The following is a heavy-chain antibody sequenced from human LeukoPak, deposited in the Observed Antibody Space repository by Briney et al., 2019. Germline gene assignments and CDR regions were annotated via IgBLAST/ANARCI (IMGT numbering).Heavy chain of an antibody. CDR1: GFTFNNYA. J-gene: IGHJ4*02. V-gene: IGHV3-64*01. CDR2: ISSNGVAT. Sequence: GGSLRLSCAASGFTFNNYAMHWVRQAPGRGLEYVSGISSNGVATYYANSVKGRFTISRDNSKNTLYLQMASLRAEDMAVYYCARRFASIEFFSDYWGQGALVTVSS. CDR3: ARRFASIEFFSDY. D-gene: IGHD2-21*01.